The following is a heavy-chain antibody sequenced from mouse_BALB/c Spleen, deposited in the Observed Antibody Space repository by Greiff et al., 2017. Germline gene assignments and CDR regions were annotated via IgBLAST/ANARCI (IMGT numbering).Heavy chain of an antibody. J-gene: IGHJ4*01. D-gene: IGHD2-10*02. V-gene: IGHV1-14*01. Sequence: VHVKQSGPELVKPGASVKMSCKASGYTFTSYVMHWVKQKPGQGLEWIGYINPYNDGTKYNEKFKGKATLTSDKSSSTAYMELSSLTSEDSAVYYCARYGNYRAMDYWGQGTSVTVSS. CDR1: GYTFTSYV. CDR3: ARYGNYRAMDY. CDR2: INPYNDGT.